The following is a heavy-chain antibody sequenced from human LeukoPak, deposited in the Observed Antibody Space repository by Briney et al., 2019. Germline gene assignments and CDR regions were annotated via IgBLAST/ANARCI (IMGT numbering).Heavy chain of an antibody. D-gene: IGHD5-18*01. CDR2: FDPEDGET. V-gene: IGHV1-24*01. CDR1: GYTLTELS. CDR3: ATSFSYGYFYFDY. Sequence: ASVTVSCKVSGYTLTELSMHWVRQAPGKGLEWMGGFDPEDGETIYAQKFQGRVTMTEDTSTNPAYMELSSLRSEDTAVYYCATSFSYGYFYFDYWGQGTLVTVSS. J-gene: IGHJ4*02.